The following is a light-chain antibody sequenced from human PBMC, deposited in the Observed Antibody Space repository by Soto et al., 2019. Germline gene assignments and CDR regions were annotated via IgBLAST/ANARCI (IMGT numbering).Light chain of an antibody. J-gene: IGKJ4*01. CDR1: QDISDY. CDR2: SAS. Sequence: DVQMTQSPSSLSASVGDRVTITCRASQDISDYLAWYQQKPGKVPKLLIHSASTLQSGVPSRFSGSGSGTEFTLTISSLQPEDFAAYYCQEHNSAPLTVGGGTKL. CDR3: QEHNSAPLT. V-gene: IGKV1-27*01.